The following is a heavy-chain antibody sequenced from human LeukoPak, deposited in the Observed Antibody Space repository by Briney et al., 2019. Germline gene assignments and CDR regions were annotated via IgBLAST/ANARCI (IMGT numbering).Heavy chain of an antibody. Sequence: SETLSLTCTVSGGSISSYYWSWIRQPPGKGLEWIGYIYYSGSTNYNPSLKSRVTISVDTSKNQFSLKLTSVTAADTAVYYCVRGGEYSYLSPWGLDVWGQGTTVIVSS. CDR1: GGSISSYY. CDR3: VRGGEYSYLSPWGLDV. V-gene: IGHV4-59*01. CDR2: IYYSGST. D-gene: IGHD6-6*01. J-gene: IGHJ6*02.